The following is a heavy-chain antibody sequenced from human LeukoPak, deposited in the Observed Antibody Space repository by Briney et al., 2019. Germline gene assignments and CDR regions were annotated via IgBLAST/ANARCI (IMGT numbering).Heavy chain of an antibody. J-gene: IGHJ6*02. D-gene: IGHD5-18*01. CDR3: ARDRIQLGYGMDV. Sequence: SQTLSLTCSVSGASVRSGSYYWIWIRQPAGKGLEWIGRIYTSGGTNYNSSLKNRVTISVDTSKNQFSLKLSSVTAADTAVYHCARDRIQLGYGMDVWGQGTTVTVSS. CDR1: GASVRSGSYY. CDR2: IYTSGGT. V-gene: IGHV4-61*02.